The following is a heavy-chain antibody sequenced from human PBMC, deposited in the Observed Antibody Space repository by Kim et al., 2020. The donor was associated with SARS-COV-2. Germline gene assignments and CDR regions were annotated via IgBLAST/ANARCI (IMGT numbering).Heavy chain of an antibody. CDR1: GFTFDDYA. CDR2: ISWNSGSI. D-gene: IGHD6-13*01. CDR3: AKDRTAAAGPSTIYGMDV. Sequence: GGSLRLSCAASGFTFDDYAMHWVRQAPGKGLEWVSGISWNSGSIGYADSVKGRFTISRDNAKNSLYLQMNSLRAEDTALYYCAKDRTAAAGPSTIYGMDVWGQGATVTVSS. J-gene: IGHJ6*02. V-gene: IGHV3-9*01.